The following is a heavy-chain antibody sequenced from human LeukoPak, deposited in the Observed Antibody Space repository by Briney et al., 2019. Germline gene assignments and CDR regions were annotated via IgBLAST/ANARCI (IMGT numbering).Heavy chain of an antibody. CDR1: GYTFTSYA. J-gene: IGHJ5*02. D-gene: IGHD3-10*01. Sequence: ASVKVSCKASGYTFTSYAMNWVRQAPGQGLEWMGWINTNTGNPTYAQGFTGRFVFSLDTSVSTAYLQISSLKAEDTAVYYCARDASLVRGVGRGWFDPWGQGTLVTVSS. CDR2: INTNTGNP. V-gene: IGHV7-4-1*02. CDR3: ARDASLVRGVGRGWFDP.